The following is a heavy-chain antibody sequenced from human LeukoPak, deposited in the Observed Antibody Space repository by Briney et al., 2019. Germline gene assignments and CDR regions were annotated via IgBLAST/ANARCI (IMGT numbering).Heavy chain of an antibody. J-gene: IGHJ4*02. Sequence: GGSLRLSCAASGFTFNIYWMNWVRQAPGKGLEWVANIKKDGSDKSYVDSVKGRFTISRDNAKNSLYLQMKNLRAEDTALYYCASVPDDASGNSRYYFKTWGQGTLVTVSS. CDR1: GFTFNIYW. CDR2: IKKDGSDK. CDR3: ASVPDDASGNSRYYFKT. V-gene: IGHV3-7*03. D-gene: IGHD3-22*01.